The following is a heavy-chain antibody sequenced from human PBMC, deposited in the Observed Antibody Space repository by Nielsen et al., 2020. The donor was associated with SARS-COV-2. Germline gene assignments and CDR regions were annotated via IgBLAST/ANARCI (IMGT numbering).Heavy chain of an antibody. CDR1: GYSFTSYW. Sequence: GESLKISCKGSGYSFTSYWISWVRQMPGKGLEWVGRIDPSDSYTNYSPSFQGHVTISADKSISTAYLQWSSLKASDTAMYYCARQPDGFYYYYGMDVWGQGTTVTVSS. J-gene: IGHJ6*02. V-gene: IGHV5-10-1*01. D-gene: IGHD1-14*01. CDR3: ARQPDGFYYYYGMDV. CDR2: IDPSDSYT.